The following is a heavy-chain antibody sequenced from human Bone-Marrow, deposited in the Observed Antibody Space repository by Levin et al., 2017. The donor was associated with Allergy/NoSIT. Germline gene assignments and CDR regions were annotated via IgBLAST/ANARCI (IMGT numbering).Heavy chain of an antibody. V-gene: IGHV4-31*11. Sequence: TLSLTCDVSGDSLTTGIYYWTWIRQHPGKGLEWIGYIYHSGRTYSNPSLQSRVAISVDISKNQFSLSLNFVTAADTAVYFCARGQTTVTNTDFFDLWGRGTLVTVSS. CDR1: GDSLTTGIYY. J-gene: IGHJ2*01. CDR3: ARGQTTVTNTDFFDL. CDR2: IYHSGRT. D-gene: IGHD4-17*01.